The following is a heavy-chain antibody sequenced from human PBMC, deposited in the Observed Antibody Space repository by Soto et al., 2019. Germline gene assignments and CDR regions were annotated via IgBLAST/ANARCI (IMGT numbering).Heavy chain of an antibody. CDR3: VGGQYYFDY. J-gene: IGHJ4*02. CDR1: GFPFSSNG. V-gene: IGHV3-30*03. Sequence: QVQLVESGGGVVQPGRSLRLSCAASGFPFSSNGMHWVREAPGKGLEWVAVISYDGSNKYYADSVKGRFTISRDNSASTLYLQMNSLRPEDTALYYCVGGQYYFDYRGQGTLVTVSP. D-gene: IGHD3-10*01. CDR2: ISYDGSNK.